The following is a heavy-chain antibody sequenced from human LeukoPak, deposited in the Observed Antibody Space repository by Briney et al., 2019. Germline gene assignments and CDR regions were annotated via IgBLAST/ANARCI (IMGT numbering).Heavy chain of an antibody. D-gene: IGHD2-2*02. CDR3: ARVPCSSTSCYKLVDY. V-gene: IGHV4-39*01. Sequence: SGTLSLTCTVSGGSISSSSYYWGWIRQPPGKGLEWIGSIYYSGSTYYDPSLKSRVTISVDTSKNQFSLKLSSVTAADTAVYYCARVPCSSTSCYKLVDYWGQGTLVTVSS. CDR2: IYYSGST. J-gene: IGHJ4*02. CDR1: GGSISSSSYY.